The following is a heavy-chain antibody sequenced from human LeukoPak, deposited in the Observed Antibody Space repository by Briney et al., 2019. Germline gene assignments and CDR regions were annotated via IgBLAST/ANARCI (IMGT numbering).Heavy chain of an antibody. J-gene: IGHJ4*02. V-gene: IGHV4-39*02. Sequence: SETLSLTCTVSGGSISSSSYYWGSIRQPPGKGLEWNGRSYYSGSTYYNPSVKSRVTRSVDTSKNHFSPKLSSVTAADTAVYYCARRRWGPYFDYWGQGTLGSVSP. CDR3: ARRRWGPYFDY. CDR2: SYYSGST. CDR1: GGSISSSSYY. D-gene: IGHD2-21*02.